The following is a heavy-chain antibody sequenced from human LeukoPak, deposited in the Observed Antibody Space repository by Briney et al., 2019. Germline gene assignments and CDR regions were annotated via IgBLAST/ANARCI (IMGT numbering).Heavy chain of an antibody. CDR2: IYYSGST. J-gene: IGHJ4*02. CDR3: ARVGWLQLGGGFDY. CDR1: GGSISSGDYY. V-gene: IGHV4-30-4*01. D-gene: IGHD5-24*01. Sequence: SETQSLTCTVSGGSISSGDYYWSWIRQPPGKGLEWMGYIYYSGSTYYNPSLKSRVTISVDTSKNQFSLKLSSVTAADTAVYYCARVGWLQLGGGFDYWGQGTLVTVSS.